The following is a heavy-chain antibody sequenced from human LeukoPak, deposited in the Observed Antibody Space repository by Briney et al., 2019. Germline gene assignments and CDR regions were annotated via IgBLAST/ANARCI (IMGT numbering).Heavy chain of an antibody. CDR1: GGTFSSYA. D-gene: IGHD3-10*01. Sequence: SVKVSCKASGGTFSSYAISWVRQAPGQGLEWMGRIIPIFGTANYAQKFQGRVTITTDESTSTAYMELSSLRSEDMAVYYCARDGQSRGGFDPWGQGTLVTVSS. CDR2: IIPIFGTA. V-gene: IGHV1-69*05. J-gene: IGHJ5*02. CDR3: ARDGQSRGGFDP.